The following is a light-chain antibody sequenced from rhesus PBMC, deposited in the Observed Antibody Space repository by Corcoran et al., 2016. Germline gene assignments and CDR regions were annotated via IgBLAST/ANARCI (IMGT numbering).Light chain of an antibody. Sequence: DIQLTQSPSSLSASVGDRVTITCRASQVISSYLAWYQQKSGKAPKLLIYDASNLQSGIPSRFSGSGSGTEFTLTISSRQPEDFATYYCQQRNSYPLTFGGGTKVGIK. CDR2: DAS. CDR1: QVISSY. V-gene: IGKV1-38*01. J-gene: IGKJ4*01. CDR3: QQRNSYPLT.